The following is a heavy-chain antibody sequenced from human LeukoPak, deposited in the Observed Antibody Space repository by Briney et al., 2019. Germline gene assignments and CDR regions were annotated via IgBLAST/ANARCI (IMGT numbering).Heavy chain of an antibody. J-gene: IGHJ6*03. CDR2: IYYSGST. CDR1: GGSISSYY. D-gene: IGHD3-9*01. Sequence: SETLSLTCTVSGGSISSYYWSWIRQPPGKGLEWIGYIYYSGSTNYNPSLKSRVTISVDTSKNQFSLKLSSVTAADTAVYYCARDSVSGYDILTGYYGHYMDVWGKGTTVTVSS. CDR3: ARDSVSGYDILTGYYGHYMDV. V-gene: IGHV4-59*01.